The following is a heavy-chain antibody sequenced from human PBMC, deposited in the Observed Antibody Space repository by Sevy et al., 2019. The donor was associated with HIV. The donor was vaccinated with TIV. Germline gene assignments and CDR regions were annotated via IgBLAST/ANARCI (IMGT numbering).Heavy chain of an antibody. J-gene: IGHJ3*02. Sequence: ETLSLTCAVYSGSFSGYYWSWIRQPPGKGLEGIGEINHSGSANYNPSLKSRVTISVDTSKNQFSLKLSSVTAADTAVYYCARHCSSISCSHAFDIWGLGTMVTVSS. CDR1: SGSFSGYY. CDR2: INHSGSA. CDR3: ARHCSSISCSHAFDI. V-gene: IGHV4-34*01. D-gene: IGHD2-2*01.